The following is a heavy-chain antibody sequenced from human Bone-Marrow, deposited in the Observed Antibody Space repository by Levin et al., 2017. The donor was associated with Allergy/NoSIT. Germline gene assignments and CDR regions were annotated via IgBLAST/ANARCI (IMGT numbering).Heavy chain of an antibody. D-gene: IGHD3-3*01. J-gene: IGHJ4*02. CDR2: IYWDDDK. CDR1: GFSLVPSGVG. Sequence: SGPTLVKPTETLTLTCTFSGFSLVPSGVGVGWIRQAPGKALEWLALIYWDDDKRFSQSLKNRLTITKDTLTDQVVLTITNMELVDTDTYYCEHSLLVDCWRGFVPFDYWGQGTLVTVSS. V-gene: IGHV2-5*02. CDR3: EHSLLVDCWRGFVPFDY.